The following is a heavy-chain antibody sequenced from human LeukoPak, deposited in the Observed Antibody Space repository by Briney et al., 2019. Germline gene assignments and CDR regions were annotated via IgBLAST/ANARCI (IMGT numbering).Heavy chain of an antibody. D-gene: IGHD1-26*01. CDR2: ISHVGGT. CDR3: AKDVGKWESLHFFDY. Sequence: GGSLRLSCAASGFTFSDYAMSWVRQAPEKGLEWVSTISHVGGTYYADSVRGRFTISRDDSKNMVYLQMDSLRAEDTAVYYCAKDVGKWESLHFFDYWGQGTLVTVSS. CDR1: GFTFSDYA. J-gene: IGHJ4*02. V-gene: IGHV3-23*01.